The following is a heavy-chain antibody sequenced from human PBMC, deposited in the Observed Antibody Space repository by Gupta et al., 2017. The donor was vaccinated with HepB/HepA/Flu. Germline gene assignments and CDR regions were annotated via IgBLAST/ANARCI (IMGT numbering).Heavy chain of an antibody. V-gene: IGHV1-18*01. CDR3: AMSLSGYDLLPFDY. D-gene: IGHD5-12*01. CDR1: GYTLMNYA. Sequence: QVQLVQSGAEVKKPGASVKVSCKTSGYTLMNYAISWVRQAPGQGLEWMGWISDYNGNTKYPKRLQGRVTMTTETSTSTAYMELKSLRSDDTAMYYCAMSLSGYDLLPFDYWGQGTLVTVSS. J-gene: IGHJ4*02. CDR2: ISDYNGNT.